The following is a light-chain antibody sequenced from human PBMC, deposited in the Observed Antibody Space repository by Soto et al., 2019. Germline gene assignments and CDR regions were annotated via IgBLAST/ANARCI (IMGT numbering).Light chain of an antibody. CDR1: ETISNS. J-gene: IGKJ1*01. CDR2: DAS. Sequence: IQMTRSPSSLSASVVDIVTISLRASETISNSLNWFQRKPGKAPNLLIYDASSLQSGVPSRFSGSRSGTEFTLTISSLQPEDFATYYCQQSYTLPRTFGQGTKVDIK. CDR3: QQSYTLPRT. V-gene: IGKV1-39*01.